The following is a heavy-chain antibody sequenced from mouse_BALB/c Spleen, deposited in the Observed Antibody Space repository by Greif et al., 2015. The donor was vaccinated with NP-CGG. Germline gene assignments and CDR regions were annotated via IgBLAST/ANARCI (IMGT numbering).Heavy chain of an antibody. CDR3: ARGTGTDY. V-gene: IGHV14-3*02. CDR2: IDPANGNT. J-gene: IGHJ2*01. CDR1: GFNIKDTY. D-gene: IGHD4-1*01. Sequence: EVKLQESGAELVKPGASVKLSCTASGFNIKDTYMHWVKQRPEQGLEWIGRIDPANGNTKYDPKFQGKATITADTSSNTAYLQLSSLTSEDTAVYYCARGTGTDYWGQGTTLTVSS.